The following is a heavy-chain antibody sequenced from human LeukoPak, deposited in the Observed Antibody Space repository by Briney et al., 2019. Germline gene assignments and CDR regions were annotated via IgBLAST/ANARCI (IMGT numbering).Heavy chain of an antibody. Sequence: ASVKVSCKASGYTFTSYAMNWVRQAPGQGLEWMGWINTNTGNPTYAQGFTGRFVFSLDTSVSTAYLQISSLKAEDTAVYYCASQKVAVAGTPREDYYYGMDVWGQGTTVTVSS. CDR3: ASQKVAVAGTPREDYYYGMDV. CDR2: INTNTGNP. CDR1: GYTFTSYA. V-gene: IGHV7-4-1*02. D-gene: IGHD6-19*01. J-gene: IGHJ6*02.